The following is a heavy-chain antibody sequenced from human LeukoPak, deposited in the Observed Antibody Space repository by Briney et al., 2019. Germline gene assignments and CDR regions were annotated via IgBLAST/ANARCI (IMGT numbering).Heavy chain of an antibody. CDR2: INHSGST. CDR3: ARSSRFDP. J-gene: IGHJ5*02. Sequence: PSETLSLTCAVYGGSFSGYYWSWNRQPPGKGLEWIGEINHSGSTNYNPSLKSRVTMSVDTSKNQFSLKLSSVTAADTAVYYCARSSRFDPWGQGTLVTVSS. CDR1: GGSFSGYY. D-gene: IGHD2-15*01. V-gene: IGHV4-34*01.